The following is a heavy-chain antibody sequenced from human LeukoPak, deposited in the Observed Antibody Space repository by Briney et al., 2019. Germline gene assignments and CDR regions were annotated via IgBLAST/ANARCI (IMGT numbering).Heavy chain of an antibody. CDR2: INSDGSSP. CDR1: GFTFSSYW. CDR3: ARDDYGGSSRALDY. D-gene: IGHD4/OR15-4a*01. J-gene: IGHJ4*02. V-gene: IGHV3-74*01. Sequence: GGSLRLSCAASGFTFSSYWMHWVRQAPGKGLVWVSRINSDGSSPSYADSVKGRFIISRDNAKNTLYLQMNSLRTEDTAVYYCARDDYGGSSRALDYWGQGTLVTVSS.